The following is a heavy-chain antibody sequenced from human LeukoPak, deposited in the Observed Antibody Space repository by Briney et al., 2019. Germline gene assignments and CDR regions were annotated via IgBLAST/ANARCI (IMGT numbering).Heavy chain of an antibody. CDR1: GYTFTGYY. CDR3: ARDPDSIAAAGTSDY. D-gene: IGHD6-13*01. J-gene: IGHJ4*02. Sequence: ASVKVSCKASGYTFTGYYMHWVRQAPGQGLEWMGWINPNSGGTNYAQKFRGRVTMTRDTSISTAYMELSRLRSDDTAVYYCARDPDSIAAAGTSDYWGQGTLVTVSS. V-gene: IGHV1-2*02. CDR2: INPNSGGT.